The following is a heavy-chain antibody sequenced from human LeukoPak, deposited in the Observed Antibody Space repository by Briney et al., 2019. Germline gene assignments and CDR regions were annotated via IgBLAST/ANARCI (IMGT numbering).Heavy chain of an antibody. J-gene: IGHJ4*02. CDR3: AKETVKGDFWSGYPPLYYFEY. Sequence: GGSLRLSCAASGFTFSSYAMSWVRQAPGKGLEWVSAISGSGGSTYYADSVKGRFTISRDNSKNTPYLQMNSLRAEDTAVYYCAKETVKGDFWSGYPPLYYFEYWGQGTLVTVPS. V-gene: IGHV3-23*01. CDR1: GFTFSSYA. D-gene: IGHD3-3*01. CDR2: ISGSGGST.